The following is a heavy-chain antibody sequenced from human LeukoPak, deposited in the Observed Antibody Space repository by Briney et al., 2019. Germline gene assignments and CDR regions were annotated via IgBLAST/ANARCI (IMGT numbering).Heavy chain of an antibody. CDR3: VWGTGGYRYEY. J-gene: IGHJ4*02. D-gene: IGHD5-18*01. V-gene: IGHV5-51*01. CDR2: INPADSDT. CDR1: GYTFTNNW. Sequence: GESLKISCQGSGYTFTNNWIGWVRQMPGKGLEWMGIINPADSDTRCGPSLQGQVAISADKSINTAYLQWSSLKASDTAIYFCVWGTGGYRYEYWGQGTPVTVSS.